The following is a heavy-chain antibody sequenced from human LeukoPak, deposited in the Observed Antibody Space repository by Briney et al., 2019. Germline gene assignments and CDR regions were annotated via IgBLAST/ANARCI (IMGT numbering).Heavy chain of an antibody. V-gene: IGHV1-46*01. Sequence: ASVKVSCKASGYTFTDYYMQWVRQAPGQGLEWMGIINPKPSGGATSYAENFQGRVTMTRDVSTSTIYMELRSLRPEDTAMYYCSRVRWCSGGNCHPPFDFWGQGTLVIVSS. CDR3: SRVRWCSGGNCHPPFDF. D-gene: IGHD2-15*01. CDR1: GYTFTDYY. J-gene: IGHJ4*02. CDR2: INPKPSGGAT.